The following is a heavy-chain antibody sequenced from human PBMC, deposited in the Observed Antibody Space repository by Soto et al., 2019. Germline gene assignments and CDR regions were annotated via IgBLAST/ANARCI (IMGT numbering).Heavy chain of an antibody. Sequence: GGSMRLSCAAAGFTFTSCAISWVRPAPGKGLEWVSGISGGGKNTYYADSVKGRVPLSRDNSRNILYLQRNSLIAEGPALSDCAKAEGGGCGSVDYWGQGILVTVSS. D-gene: IGHD3-16*01. J-gene: IGHJ4*02. CDR3: AKAEGGGCGSVDY. V-gene: IGHV3-23*01. CDR1: GFTFTSCA. CDR2: ISGGGKNT.